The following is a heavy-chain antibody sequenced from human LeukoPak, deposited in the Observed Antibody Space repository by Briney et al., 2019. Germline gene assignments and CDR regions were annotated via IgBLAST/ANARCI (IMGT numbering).Heavy chain of an antibody. Sequence: GGSLRLSCAASGFTFSSYGMHWVRQAPGKGLEWVAFIRYDGSNKYYVDSVKGRFAISRDNSRNTLYLQMNSLRTEDTAVYYCAKDSDYYGSGSYSSNDISYFEYWGQGTLVTVSS. J-gene: IGHJ4*02. CDR3: AKDSDYYGSGSYSSNDISYFEY. CDR1: GFTFSSYG. CDR2: IRYDGSNK. V-gene: IGHV3-30*02. D-gene: IGHD3-10*01.